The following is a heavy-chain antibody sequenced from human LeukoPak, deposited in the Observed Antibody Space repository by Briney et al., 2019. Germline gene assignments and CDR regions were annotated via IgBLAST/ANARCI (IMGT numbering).Heavy chain of an antibody. Sequence: PSETLSLTCTVSGVSISSGGYYWSWIRQHPGKGLEWIGHINYSGNTYYSPSLQSRGTISLDRSKNQFSLKLSSVTAADTAVYYCARGRAYDYVSSPPGAFADYWGQGALVTVTS. J-gene: IGHJ4*02. CDR1: GVSISSGGYY. D-gene: IGHD3-22*01. CDR3: ARGRAYDYVSSPPGAFADY. CDR2: INYSGNT. V-gene: IGHV4-31*03.